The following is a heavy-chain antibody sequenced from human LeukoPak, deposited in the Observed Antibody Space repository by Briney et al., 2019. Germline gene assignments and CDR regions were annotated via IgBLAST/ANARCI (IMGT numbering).Heavy chain of an antibody. Sequence: ASVKVSCKASGYTFTSYGISWVRQAPGQGLEWMGWISAYNGNTNYAQKLQGRVTMTTDTSTSTAYMELRSLRFDDTAVYYCARSPEWFGESRNYYFDYWGQGTLVTVSS. CDR2: ISAYNGNT. D-gene: IGHD3-10*01. CDR3: ARSPEWFGESRNYYFDY. V-gene: IGHV1-18*01. J-gene: IGHJ4*02. CDR1: GYTFTSYG.